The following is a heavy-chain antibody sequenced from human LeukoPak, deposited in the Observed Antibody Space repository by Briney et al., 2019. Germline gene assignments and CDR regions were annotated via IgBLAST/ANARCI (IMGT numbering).Heavy chain of an antibody. Sequence: GESLQISCKGSGYSFTSYWIGWVRQMPGKGLEWMGIIYPGDSDTRYSPSFQGQVTISADKSISTAYLQWSSLKASDTAMYYCASSTDAYCGGDCDPGDAFDIWGQGTMVTVSS. CDR2: IYPGDSDT. CDR3: ASSTDAYCGGDCDPGDAFDI. J-gene: IGHJ3*02. CDR1: GYSFTSYW. V-gene: IGHV5-51*01. D-gene: IGHD2-21*02.